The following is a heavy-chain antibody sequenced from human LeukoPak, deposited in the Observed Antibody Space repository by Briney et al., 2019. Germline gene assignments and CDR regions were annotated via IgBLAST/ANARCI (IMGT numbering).Heavy chain of an antibody. CDR3: ARACYYDSSGYRHDAFDI. CDR1: GFTFSTYW. J-gene: IGHJ3*02. V-gene: IGHV3-7*01. Sequence: GGSLRLSCAASGFTFSTYWMSWVRQAPGKGLEWVANIKQEGSEKYYVDSVKGRFTISRDNAKNSVYLQMDSLRAEDTAVYYCARACYYDSSGYRHDAFDIWGQGTMVTVSS. CDR2: IKQEGSEK. D-gene: IGHD3-22*01.